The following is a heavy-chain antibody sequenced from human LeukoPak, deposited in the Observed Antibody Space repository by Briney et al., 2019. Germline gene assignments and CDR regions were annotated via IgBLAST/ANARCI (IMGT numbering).Heavy chain of an antibody. D-gene: IGHD7-27*01. Sequence: SQTLSLTCAIPGVTVSSNSAAWNWFRQSPSRGLEWLGRTYYRSKWYNDYAVSVKSRITINPDTSKNQFSLQLDSVAPEDTAVYYCAGGTGVFDYWGQGTRVTVSS. CDR1: GVTVSSNSAA. CDR2: TYYRSKWYN. V-gene: IGHV6-1*01. CDR3: AGGTGVFDY. J-gene: IGHJ4*02.